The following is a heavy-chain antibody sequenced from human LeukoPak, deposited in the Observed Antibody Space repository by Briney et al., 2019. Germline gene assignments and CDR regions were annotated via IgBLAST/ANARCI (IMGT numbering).Heavy chain of an antibody. CDR2: IYHNGNT. Sequence: PSETLSLTCTVSTYSISSGYYWGWIRQPPGKGLEWIGNIYHNGNTYYNPTLKSRVTISVDTSKKQFSLKLRTATAADTAVYYCARIEAVTRGYNHAYYFDYWGQGTLVTVSS. D-gene: IGHD5-18*01. J-gene: IGHJ4*02. V-gene: IGHV4-38-2*02. CDR1: TYSISSGYY. CDR3: ARIEAVTRGYNHAYYFDY.